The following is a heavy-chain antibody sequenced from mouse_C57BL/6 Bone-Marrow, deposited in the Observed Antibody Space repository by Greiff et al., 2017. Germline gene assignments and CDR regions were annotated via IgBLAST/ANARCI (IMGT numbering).Heavy chain of an antibody. CDR3: ARIYYGYDVAY. J-gene: IGHJ3*01. Sequence: EVQGVESGGGLVKPGGSLKLSCAASGFTFSDYGMHWVRQAPEKGLEWVAYISSGSSTIYYADTVKGRFTISRDNAKNTLFLQMTSLRSEDTAMYYCARIYYGYDVAYWGQGTLVTVSA. CDR1: GFTFSDYG. D-gene: IGHD2-2*01. V-gene: IGHV5-17*01. CDR2: ISSGSSTI.